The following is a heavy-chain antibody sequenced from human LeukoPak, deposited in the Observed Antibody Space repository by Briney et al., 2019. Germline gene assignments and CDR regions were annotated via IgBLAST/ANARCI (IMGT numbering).Heavy chain of an antibody. CDR2: IYYSGST. V-gene: IGHV4-61*01. CDR3: ARGWKEFDY. D-gene: IGHD1-1*01. J-gene: IGHJ4*02. Sequence: PSETLSLTCTVSGGSISSNNCYWSWIRQPPGKGLEWIGYIYYSGSTNYNPSLKSRVTISVDTSKNQFSLKLSSVTAADTAVYYCARGWKEFDYWGQGTLVTVSS. CDR1: GGSISSNNCY.